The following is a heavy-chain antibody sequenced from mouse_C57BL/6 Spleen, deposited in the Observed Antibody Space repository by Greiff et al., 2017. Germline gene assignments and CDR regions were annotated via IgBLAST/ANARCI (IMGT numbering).Heavy chain of an antibody. CDR2: INPSSGYN. Sequence: QVQLQPSGAELAKPGASVKLSCKASGYTFTSYWMHWVKQRPGQGLEWIGYINPSSGYNKYNQKFKDKATLTADKSSRTAYMQLSSLTYEDSAVYYCARGNNYGSSYGYFDVWGTGTTVTVSS. V-gene: IGHV1-7*01. D-gene: IGHD1-1*01. CDR1: GYTFTSYW. J-gene: IGHJ1*03. CDR3: ARGNNYGSSYGYFDV.